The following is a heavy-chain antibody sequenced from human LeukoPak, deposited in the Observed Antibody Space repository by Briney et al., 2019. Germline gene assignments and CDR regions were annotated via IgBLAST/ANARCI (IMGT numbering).Heavy chain of an antibody. J-gene: IGHJ6*03. D-gene: IGHD1-26*01. CDR2: IIPIFGTA. V-gene: IGHV1-69*05. Sequence: GASVKVSCKASGGTFSSYAISWVRQAPGQGLEWMGGIIPIFGTANYAQKFQGRVTITTDESTSTAYMELSSLRSEDTAVYYCARASREERIDYYYYMDVWGKGTTVTVSS. CDR1: GGTFSSYA. CDR3: ARASREERIDYYYYMDV.